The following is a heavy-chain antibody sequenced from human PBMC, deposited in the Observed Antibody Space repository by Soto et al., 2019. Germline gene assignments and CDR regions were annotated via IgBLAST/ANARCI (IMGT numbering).Heavy chain of an antibody. D-gene: IGHD3-3*01. J-gene: IGHJ6*03. V-gene: IGHV4-59*08. Sequence: SETLSLTCTVSGGSISSYYWSWIRQPPGKGLEWIGYIYYSGSTNYNPSLKSRVTISVDTSKNQFSLKLSSVTAADTAVYYCARTITIFGVVIRLAGYYMDVWGKGTTVTISS. CDR2: IYYSGST. CDR3: ARTITIFGVVIRLAGYYMDV. CDR1: GGSISSYY.